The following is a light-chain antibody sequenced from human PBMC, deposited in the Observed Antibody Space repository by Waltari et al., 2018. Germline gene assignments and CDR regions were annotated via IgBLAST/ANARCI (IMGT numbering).Light chain of an antibody. CDR3: QNHERLPAM. Sequence: EIVLTPSPGTLSLSPGERATLSCRASQSVSRYLAWYQQRPGHAPRLLIYGAASRATGIPDRFSGSGYGTDFSLTISRLEPEDFAVYYCQNHERLPAMFGQGTKVEIK. CDR2: GAA. J-gene: IGKJ1*01. CDR1: QSVSRY. V-gene: IGKV3-20*01.